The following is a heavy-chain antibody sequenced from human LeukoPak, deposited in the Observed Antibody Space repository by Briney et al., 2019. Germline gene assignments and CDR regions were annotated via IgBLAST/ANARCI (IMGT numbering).Heavy chain of an antibody. J-gene: IGHJ6*03. D-gene: IGHD5-24*01. V-gene: IGHV3-53*01. CDR2: IYSGGHT. CDR3: ARSPRDGYNHYHYSYMDV. CDR1: GFIVISSY. Sequence: PGGSLRLSCAASGFIVISSYMNWVRQAPGKGLEWVSVIYSGGHTYYTDSVKGRFTISRDNSNNTLYLYMNSLRPDDTAVYYCARSPRDGYNHYHYSYMDVWGKGITVTVSS.